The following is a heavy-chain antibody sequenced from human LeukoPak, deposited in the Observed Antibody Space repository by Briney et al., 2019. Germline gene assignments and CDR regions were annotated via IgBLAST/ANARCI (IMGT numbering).Heavy chain of an antibody. D-gene: IGHD3-22*01. CDR1: GYTLTSYY. V-gene: IGHV1-46*01. J-gene: IGHJ4*02. CDR2: INPSGGST. CDR3: ARVRKVGYYYDSSGSWTFDY. Sequence: ASVKVSCKASGYTLTSYYMHWVRQAPGQGLEWMGIINPSGGSTSYAQKFQGRVTMTRDTSTSTVYMELSSLRSEDTAVYYCARVRKVGYYYDSSGSWTFDYWGQGTLVTVSS.